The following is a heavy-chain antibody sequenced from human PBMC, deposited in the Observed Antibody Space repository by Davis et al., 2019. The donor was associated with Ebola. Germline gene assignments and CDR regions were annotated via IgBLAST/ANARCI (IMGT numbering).Heavy chain of an antibody. J-gene: IGHJ4*02. CDR1: GYSFTNYW. CDR2: IYPGDSDT. D-gene: IGHD6-13*01. Sequence: GESLKISCQGSGYSFTNYWIGWVRQMPGKGLEWMGIIYPGDSDTRYSPSIQGQVTISADKSISTAYLQWRSMKASDTAMYYCARPLYSSSWYGTFDYWGQGTLVTVSS. V-gene: IGHV5-51*01. CDR3: ARPLYSSSWYGTFDY.